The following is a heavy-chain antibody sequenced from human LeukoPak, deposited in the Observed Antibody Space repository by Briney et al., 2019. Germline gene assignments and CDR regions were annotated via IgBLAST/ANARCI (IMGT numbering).Heavy chain of an antibody. D-gene: IGHD3-10*01. V-gene: IGHV4-39*01. CDR3: ASKAYYYGSGSRYMDV. Sequence: LRLSCAASGFTFSSYAMHWIRQPPGKGLEWIGSIYYSGSTYYNLSLKSRVTISVDTSKNQFSLKLSSVTAADTAVYYCASKAYYYGSGSRYMDVWGQGTTVTVSS. CDR2: IYYSGST. J-gene: IGHJ6*02. CDR1: GFTFSSYA.